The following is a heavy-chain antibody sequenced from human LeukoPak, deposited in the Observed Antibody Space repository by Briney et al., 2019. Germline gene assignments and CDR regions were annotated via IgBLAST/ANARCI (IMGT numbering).Heavy chain of an antibody. Sequence: GGSLRLSCVASGFTFSNYWMTWVRQAPGKGLEWVANIKEDGSEKNYADSVKGRFTISRDNAKNSLCLQMNSLRGEDTAVYYCARARYSDFWGQGTLVTVSS. V-gene: IGHV3-7*01. J-gene: IGHJ4*02. CDR3: ARARYSDF. CDR1: GFTFSNYW. CDR2: IKEDGSEK.